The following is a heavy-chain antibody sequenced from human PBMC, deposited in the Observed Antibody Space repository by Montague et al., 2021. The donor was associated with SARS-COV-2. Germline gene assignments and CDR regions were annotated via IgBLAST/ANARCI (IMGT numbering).Heavy chain of an antibody. CDR2: VSYRGST. CDR1: GGSMSSYH. J-gene: IGHJ4*02. V-gene: IGHV4-59*01. D-gene: IGHD3-10*01. CDR3: ARDVRYYYDW. Sequence: SETLSLTCSVSGGSMSSYHWVWIRQPPGKGLEWIGYVSYRGSTNXNLSLKSRVTISLDTSKNRFSLRVTSVTAADTAVYYCARDVRYYYDWWGQGILVTVSS.